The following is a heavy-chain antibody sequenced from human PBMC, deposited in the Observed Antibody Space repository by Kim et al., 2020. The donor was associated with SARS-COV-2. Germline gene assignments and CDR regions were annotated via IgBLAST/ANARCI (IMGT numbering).Heavy chain of an antibody. V-gene: IGHV1-69*13. CDR1: GGIFSSSA. D-gene: IGHD4-17*01. CDR3: ARDSRDTVLSPGYAFDI. J-gene: IGHJ3*02. Sequence: SVKVSCRASGGIFSSSAINWVRQAPGQGLEWMGGIIPIFGTANSAQKFQGRVTITADESTATTYMDLSSLTSEDTAVYYCARDSRDTVLSPGYAFDIWGQGTMVTASS. CDR2: IIPIFGTA.